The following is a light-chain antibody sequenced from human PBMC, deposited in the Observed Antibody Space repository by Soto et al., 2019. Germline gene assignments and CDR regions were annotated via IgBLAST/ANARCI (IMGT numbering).Light chain of an antibody. CDR3: QQYNNWPPWT. V-gene: IGKV3-20*01. CDR2: GAS. CDR1: QSISSSY. J-gene: IGKJ1*01. Sequence: EIVLTQSPGTLSLSPGERATLSCRASQSISSSYLAWYQQKPGQAPRLLIYGASRRATGIPDRFSGRGSGTEFTLTISSLQSEDFAVYYCQQYNNWPPWTFGQGTKVDIK.